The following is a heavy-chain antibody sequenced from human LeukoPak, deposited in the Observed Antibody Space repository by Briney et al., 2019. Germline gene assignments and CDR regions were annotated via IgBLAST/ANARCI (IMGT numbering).Heavy chain of an antibody. D-gene: IGHD3-22*01. CDR2: IYTSGST. J-gene: IGHJ4*02. Sequence: SETLSLTCTVSGDSIRSYYWSWIRQPAGKGLEWIGRIYTSGSTNYNPSLQNRVTMSVDTSKNQFSLKLSSVTAADTAVYYCASTTYYYDSSGYYFLDYWGRGTLVTVSS. CDR3: ASTTYYYDSSGYYFLDY. CDR1: GDSIRSYY. V-gene: IGHV4-4*07.